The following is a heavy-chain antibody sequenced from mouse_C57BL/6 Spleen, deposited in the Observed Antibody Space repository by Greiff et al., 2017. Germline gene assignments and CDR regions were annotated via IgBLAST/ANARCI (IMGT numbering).Heavy chain of an antibody. CDR2: IYPGDGDT. J-gene: IGHJ2*01. V-gene: IGHV1-82*01. CDR3: ARGGVGVYDGYYEDY. D-gene: IGHD2-3*01. CDR1: GYAFSSSW. Sequence: VQLQQSGPELVKPGASVKISCKASGYAFSSSWMNWVKQRPGKGLEWIGRIYPGDGDTNYNGKFKGKATLTADKSSSTAYMQRSSLTSEDSAVYFCARGGVGVYDGYYEDYWGQGTTLTVSS.